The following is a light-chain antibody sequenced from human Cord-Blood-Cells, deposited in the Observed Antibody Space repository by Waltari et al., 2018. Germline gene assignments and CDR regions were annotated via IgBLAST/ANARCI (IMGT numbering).Light chain of an antibody. J-gene: IGKJ2*01. Sequence: EIVMTQSPATLSLSPGERATLSCRASQSVSSNLVWYQQQPAEAPTLLIYGASTRGTASLARFSGSGSCTEFSITISSLQSEDFVVYYCQQYNNWSPYTFGQGTKLEIK. V-gene: IGKV3-15*01. CDR2: GAS. CDR1: QSVSSN. CDR3: QQYNNWSPYT.